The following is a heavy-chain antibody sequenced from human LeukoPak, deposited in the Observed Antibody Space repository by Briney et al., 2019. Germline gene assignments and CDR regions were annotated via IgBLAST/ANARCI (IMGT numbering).Heavy chain of an antibody. CDR1: GASVSSSSYY. D-gene: IGHD5-18*01. CDR3: ARGPDRAMVAIDAY. CDR2: IYYSGST. J-gene: IGHJ4*02. V-gene: IGHV4-39*01. Sequence: SETLSLICTVSGASVSSSSYYWGWIRQPPGKGLEWIGSIYYSGSTYYNPSLKSRVTISVDTSKNQFSLKLSSVTAADTAVYYCARGPDRAMVAIDAYWGQGTLVTVSS.